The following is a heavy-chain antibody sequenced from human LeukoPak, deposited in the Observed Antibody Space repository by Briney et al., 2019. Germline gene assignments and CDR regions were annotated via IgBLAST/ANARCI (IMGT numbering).Heavy chain of an antibody. D-gene: IGHD6-19*01. CDR2: IYSGGST. Sequence: GGSLRLSCAASGFTVSSNYMSWVRQAPGKGLEWVSVIYSGGSTYYADSVKGRFTISRDNSKNTLYLQMNSLRAEDTAVYYCAKEGGYSSGWYFGNAFDIWGQGTMVTVSS. V-gene: IGHV3-53*01. J-gene: IGHJ3*02. CDR1: GFTVSSNY. CDR3: AKEGGYSSGWYFGNAFDI.